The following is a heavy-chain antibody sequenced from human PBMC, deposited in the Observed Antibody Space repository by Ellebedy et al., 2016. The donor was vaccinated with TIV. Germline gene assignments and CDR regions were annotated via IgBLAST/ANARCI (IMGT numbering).Heavy chain of an antibody. CDR2: ISSSSTYI. Sequence: GESLKISCAASGFTFSNYNMNWVRQAPGKGLEWVSSISSSSTYIYYADSVRGRFTISRDNSKNTLYLQMNSLRAEDTAVYYCARGGWYCSGGSRYHSEYWGQGTLVTVSS. CDR1: GFTFSNYN. D-gene: IGHD2-15*01. J-gene: IGHJ4*02. V-gene: IGHV3-21*01. CDR3: ARGGWYCSGGSRYHSEY.